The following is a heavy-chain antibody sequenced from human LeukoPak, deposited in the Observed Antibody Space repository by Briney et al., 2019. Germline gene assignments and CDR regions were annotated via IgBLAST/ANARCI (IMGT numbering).Heavy chain of an antibody. Sequence: ASVKVSCMASGYTFTSYDIKWVRQATGQGLEWMGWMNPNSGNTSYEQKFQGRVTMTRNTSISTAYMELSSLRSEDTAVYYCARAYCSSTSCYLHNWFDPWGQGTLVTVSS. J-gene: IGHJ5*02. CDR3: ARAYCSSTSCYLHNWFDP. D-gene: IGHD2-2*01. CDR1: GYTFTSYD. V-gene: IGHV1-8*01. CDR2: MNPNSGNT.